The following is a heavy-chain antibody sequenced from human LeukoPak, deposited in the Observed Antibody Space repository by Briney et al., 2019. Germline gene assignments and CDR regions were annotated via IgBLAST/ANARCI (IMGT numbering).Heavy chain of an antibody. CDR3: AKGGSDRWYGSGNEIDY. CDR2: IRYDGSNK. CDR1: GFTFSSYG. J-gene: IGHJ4*02. Sequence: GGSLRLSCAASGFTFSSYGMHWVRQAPGKGLEWVAFIRYDGSNKYYADSVKGRFTISRDNSKNTLYLQMNSLRAEDTAVYYCAKGGSDRWYGSGNEIDYWGQGTLVTVSS. V-gene: IGHV3-30*02. D-gene: IGHD3-10*01.